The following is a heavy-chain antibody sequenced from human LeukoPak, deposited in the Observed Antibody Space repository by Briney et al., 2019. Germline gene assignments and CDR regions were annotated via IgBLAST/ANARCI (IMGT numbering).Heavy chain of an antibody. Sequence: GGSLRLSCAASGFTFSSYWMSWVRQAPGKGLEWVANIKQDGSEIYYVDSVKGRFTISRDNAKNSLYLQMNSLRAEDTAVYYCARDLLELGYYYYGMDVWGQGTTVTVSS. V-gene: IGHV3-7*01. CDR2: IKQDGSEI. CDR3: ARDLLELGYYYYGMDV. CDR1: GFTFSSYW. J-gene: IGHJ6*02. D-gene: IGHD6-13*01.